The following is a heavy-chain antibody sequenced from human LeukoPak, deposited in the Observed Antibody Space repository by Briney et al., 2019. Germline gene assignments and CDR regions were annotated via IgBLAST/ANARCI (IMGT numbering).Heavy chain of an antibody. CDR1: GYTFTSYG. V-gene: IGHV1-69*05. CDR3: ARVHPASAAGGYFDY. CDR2: IIPIFGTA. D-gene: IGHD2-2*01. Sequence: ASVKVSCKASGYTFTSYGITWVRQAPGQGLEWMGGIIPIFGTANYAQKFQGRVTISTDESTSTAYMELSSLRSEDTAVYYCARVHPASAAGGYFDYWGQGTLVTVSS. J-gene: IGHJ4*02.